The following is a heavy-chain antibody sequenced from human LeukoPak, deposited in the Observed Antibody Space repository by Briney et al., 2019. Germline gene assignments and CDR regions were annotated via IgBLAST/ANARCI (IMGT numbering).Heavy chain of an antibody. CDR3: ARDSSTGWYHGH. V-gene: IGHV3-66*01. J-gene: IGHJ4*02. CDR2: IYSSGST. Sequence: GGSLRLSCAASGFTVSSNYMSWVRQAPGKGLEWVSVIYSSGSTYYADSVKGRFTISRDNSKNTLYLQMNSLRAEDTAVYYCARDSSTGWYHGHWGQGTPVTVSS. D-gene: IGHD6-19*01. CDR1: GFTVSSNY.